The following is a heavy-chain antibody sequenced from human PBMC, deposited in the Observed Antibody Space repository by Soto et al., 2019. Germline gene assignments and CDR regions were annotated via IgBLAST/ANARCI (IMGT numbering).Heavy chain of an antibody. Sequence: RQAPGKGLVWVSRINGDGSSTGYADSVKGRFTISRDNAKNTLYLQMNSLRAEDTAVYYCARESDGANSLWGQGTLVTVSS. J-gene: IGHJ4*02. CDR2: INGDGSST. CDR3: ARESDGANSL. D-gene: IGHD4-17*01. V-gene: IGHV3-74*01.